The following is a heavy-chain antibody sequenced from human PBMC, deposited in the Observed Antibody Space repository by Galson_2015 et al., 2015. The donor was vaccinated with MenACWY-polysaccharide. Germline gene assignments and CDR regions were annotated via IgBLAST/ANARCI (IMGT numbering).Heavy chain of an antibody. CDR3: ARDPKPKVTTVPTVRFNY. J-gene: IGHJ4*02. V-gene: IGHV7-4-1*02. CDR1: GYTFTRYA. CDR2: INTNTGNP. Sequence: SVPVSCTASGYTFTRYAMNWVLPAPGQGLEWMGWINTNTGNPTYAQGLTGRVVFSLDTSVRTAYLQISSLKAEDTAVYYCARDPKPKVTTVPTVRFNYWGQGTLVTVSS. D-gene: IGHD4-17*01.